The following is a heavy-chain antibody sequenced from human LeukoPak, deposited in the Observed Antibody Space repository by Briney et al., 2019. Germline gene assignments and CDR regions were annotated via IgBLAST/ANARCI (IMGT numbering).Heavy chain of an antibody. CDR1: GGSVSSTTYY. CDR2: INYSGST. J-gene: IGHJ4*02. CDR3: ARYVVYGSRTYYFDY. D-gene: IGHD3-10*01. Sequence: PSETLSLTCTVSGGSVSSTTYYWSWIRQPPGKGLEWIASINYSGSTYYNPSLKSRVTISVDTSENQFSLKLSSVTAADTAVYYCARYVVYGSRTYYFDYWGQGTLVTVSS. V-gene: IGHV4-39*01.